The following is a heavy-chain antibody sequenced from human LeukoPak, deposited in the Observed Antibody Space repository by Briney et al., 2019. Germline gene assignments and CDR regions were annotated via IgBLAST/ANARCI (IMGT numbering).Heavy chain of an antibody. D-gene: IGHD6-13*01. Sequence: SETLSLTCTVSGGSISSSSYYWGWIRQPPGKGLEWIGSIYYSGSTYYNPSLKSRVTISVDTSKNQFSLQLNSVTPEDTAVYYCARDLGDLSYSSSWPTNWFDPWGQGTLVTVSS. V-gene: IGHV4-39*07. CDR1: GGSISSSSYY. CDR2: IYYSGST. J-gene: IGHJ5*02. CDR3: ARDLGDLSYSSSWPTNWFDP.